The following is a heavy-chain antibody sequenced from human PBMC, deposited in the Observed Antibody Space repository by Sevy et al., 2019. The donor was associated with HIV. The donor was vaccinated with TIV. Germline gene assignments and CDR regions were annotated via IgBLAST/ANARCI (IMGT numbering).Heavy chain of an antibody. CDR1: GFTFSGSA. J-gene: IGHJ6*01. Sequence: GGSLRLSCTAFGFTFSGSAMHWVRQASGKGLEWVARIRRKANGDATAYAASVKGRFTISRDDSENTAYLQMNSLKTEDTAVNYCSCGSGSYYFEQRGQGT. CDR2: IRRKANGDAT. CDR3: SCGSGSYYFEQ. D-gene: IGHD3-10*01. V-gene: IGHV3-73*01.